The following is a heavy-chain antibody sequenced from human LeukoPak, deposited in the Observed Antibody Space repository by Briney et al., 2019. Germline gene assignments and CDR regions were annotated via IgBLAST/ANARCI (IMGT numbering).Heavy chain of an antibody. J-gene: IGHJ4*02. CDR3: ARRSAVAGMYYFDY. Sequence: SETLSLTCAVSGYSISSGYYWGWIRQPPGKGLEWIGSIYYSGSTYYNPSLKSRVTISVDTSKNQFSLKLSSVTAADTAVYYCARRSAVAGMYYFDYWGQGTLVTVSS. D-gene: IGHD6-19*01. V-gene: IGHV4-38-2*01. CDR1: GYSISSGYY. CDR2: IYYSGST.